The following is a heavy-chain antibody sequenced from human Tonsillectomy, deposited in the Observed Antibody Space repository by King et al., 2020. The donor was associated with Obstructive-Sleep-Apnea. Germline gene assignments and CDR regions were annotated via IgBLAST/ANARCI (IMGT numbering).Heavy chain of an antibody. J-gene: IGHJ4*02. V-gene: IGHV2-26*01. Sequence: TLKESGPVLVKPTETLTLTCTVSGFSLSNARMGVSWIRQPPGKAPEWLAHLFSNDEKSYSTLLKSRLTISKDHSKSQVVLTMTNMDPVDTATYYCARIRVGANVFDYWGQGTLVTVSS. CDR3: ARIRVGANVFDY. D-gene: IGHD1-26*01. CDR1: GFSLSNARMG. CDR2: LFSNDEK.